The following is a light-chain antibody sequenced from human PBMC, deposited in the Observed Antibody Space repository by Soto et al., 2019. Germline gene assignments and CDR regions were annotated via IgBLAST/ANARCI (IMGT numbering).Light chain of an antibody. J-gene: IGLJ1*01. CDR3: ATWDDSLSGYV. V-gene: IGLV1-47*02. CDR1: SSNIGSNY. Sequence: QPVLTQPPSASGTPGQRVTISCSGSSSNIGSNYVYWYQQLPGTAPKLLIYSNTQRPSGVPDRFSGSQSGTSASLAISGLRSEDEADYYCATWDDSLSGYVFGTGTKLTVL. CDR2: SNT.